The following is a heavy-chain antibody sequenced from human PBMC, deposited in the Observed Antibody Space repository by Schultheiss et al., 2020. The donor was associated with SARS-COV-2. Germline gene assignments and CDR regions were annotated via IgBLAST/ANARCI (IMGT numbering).Heavy chain of an antibody. CDR3: ARTDWERDPARDY. Sequence: GGSLRLSCAASGFTVSSNYMSWVRQAPGKGLEWVSYISSSSSYIYYADSVKGRFTISRDNAKNSLYLQMNSLRAEDTAVYYCARTDWERDPARDYWGQGTLVTVSS. CDR2: ISSSSSYI. CDR1: GFTVSSNY. V-gene: IGHV3-21*05. D-gene: IGHD1-26*01. J-gene: IGHJ4*02.